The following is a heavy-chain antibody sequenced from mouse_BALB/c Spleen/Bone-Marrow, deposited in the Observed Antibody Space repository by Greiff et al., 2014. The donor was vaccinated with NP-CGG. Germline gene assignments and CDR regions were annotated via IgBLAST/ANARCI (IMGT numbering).Heavy chain of an antibody. D-gene: IGHD1-2*01. V-gene: IGHV1-4*01. J-gene: IGHJ2*01. CDR1: GYTFTSYT. CDR3: ARPYSYDYDY. Sequence: QVQLQQSGAELARPGASLKMSCKASGYTFTSYTIHWVKQRPGQGLEWIGYINPSSGFTNYNQKFTDKATLTADKSSSTAYMQLNSLTSEDSAVYYCARPYSYDYDYWGQGTTLTVSS. CDR2: INPSSGFT.